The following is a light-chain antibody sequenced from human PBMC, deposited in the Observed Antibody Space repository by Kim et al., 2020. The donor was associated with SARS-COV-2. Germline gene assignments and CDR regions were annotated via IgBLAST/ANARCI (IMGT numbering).Light chain of an antibody. CDR2: GNF. CDR3: QSYDSNQTVHVV. V-gene: IGLV1-40*01. J-gene: IGLJ2*01. Sequence: QSVLTQPPSVSGAPGQRATISCTGSSSNIGAGYDVHWYQQLPGTAPKLLIYGNFNRPSGVPDRFSGSQSGTSASLAITGLQAEDEADYYCQSYDSNQTVHVVFGGGTQLTVL. CDR1: SSNIGAGYD.